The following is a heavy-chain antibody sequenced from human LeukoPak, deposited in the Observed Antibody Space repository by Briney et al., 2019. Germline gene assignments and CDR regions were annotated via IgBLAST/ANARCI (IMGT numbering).Heavy chain of an antibody. D-gene: IGHD5-18*01. J-gene: IGHJ4*02. CDR2: ISGSGIST. V-gene: IGHV3-23*01. Sequence: PGGSLRLSCAASGLTFSSYAMSWVRQAPGKGLEWVSTISGSGISTYYADSVKGRFTISRDNAENSLYLQMNSLRVEDTAFYYCARDLAYSRLDYWGQGMLVTVSS. CDR3: ARDLAYSRLDY. CDR1: GLTFSSYA.